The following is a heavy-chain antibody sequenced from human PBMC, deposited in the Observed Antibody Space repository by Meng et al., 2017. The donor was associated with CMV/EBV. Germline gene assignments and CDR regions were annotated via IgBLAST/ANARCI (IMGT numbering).Heavy chain of an antibody. CDR3: ARVRGSSWYDEVDYYYYYSMDV. CDR2: ISSSSSYI. V-gene: IGHV3-21*01. Sequence: GESLKISCAASGFTFSSYSMNWVRQAPGKGLEWVSSISSSSSYIYYADSVKGRFTISRDNAKNSLYLQMNSLRAEDTAVYYCARVRGSSWYDEVDYYYYYSMDVWGQGTTVTVSS. J-gene: IGHJ6*02. CDR1: GFTFSSYS. D-gene: IGHD6-13*01.